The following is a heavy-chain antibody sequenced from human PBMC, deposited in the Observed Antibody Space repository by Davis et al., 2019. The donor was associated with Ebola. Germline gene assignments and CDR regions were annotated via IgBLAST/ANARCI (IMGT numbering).Heavy chain of an antibody. D-gene: IGHD2-21*02. V-gene: IGHV3-48*04. J-gene: IGHJ4*02. Sequence: GESLKISCAASGFSFNSYSMDWVRQAPGKGLEWVSYISSSSRTIYYADSVKGRFTISRDNAKNSLYLQMTSLRAEDTAIYYCARSTAFYVEVFDYWGQGTPVSVSS. CDR2: ISSSSRTI. CDR1: GFSFNSYS. CDR3: ARSTAFYVEVFDY.